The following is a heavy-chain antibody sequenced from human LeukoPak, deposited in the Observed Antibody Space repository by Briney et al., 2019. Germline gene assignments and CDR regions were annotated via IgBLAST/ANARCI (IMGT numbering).Heavy chain of an antibody. CDR1: GFTFSSYA. V-gene: IGHV3-23*01. Sequence: GGSLRLSCATSGFTFSSYALNWVRRAPGKGLEWVAGISASSGNTFYADSVKGRFTISRDSSKSTLFLQMNSLRAEDTAVYYCAKVSCGGNCFYAFDVWGRGTMVAVSS. D-gene: IGHD2-21*02. CDR2: ISASSGNT. CDR3: AKVSCGGNCFYAFDV. J-gene: IGHJ3*01.